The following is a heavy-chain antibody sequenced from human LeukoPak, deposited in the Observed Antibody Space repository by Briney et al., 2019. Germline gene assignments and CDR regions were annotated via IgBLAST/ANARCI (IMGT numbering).Heavy chain of an antibody. CDR1: GGSFSGYY. J-gene: IGHJ4*02. D-gene: IGHD6-19*01. V-gene: IGHV4-34*01. Sequence: SETLSLTCAVYGGSFSGYYWSWIRQPPGKGLEWIGEINHSGSTNYNPSLKSRVTISVDKSKNQFSLKLSSVTAADTAVYYCASFSSGWPRPGYWGQGTLVTVSS. CDR3: ASFSSGWPRPGY. CDR2: INHSGST.